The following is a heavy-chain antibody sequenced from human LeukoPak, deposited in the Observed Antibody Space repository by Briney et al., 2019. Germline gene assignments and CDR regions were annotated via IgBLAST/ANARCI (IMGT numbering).Heavy chain of an antibody. CDR3: ARESRDGYGLDY. CDR1: GFTFSSYG. D-gene: IGHD5-12*01. Sequence: GGSLRLSCAASGFTFSSYGMPWVRQAPGKGLEGGSIIWYDGSNKYYADPVKGRFTISRDNSKNTLYLQMNSLRAEDTAVYYCARESRDGYGLDYWGQGTLVTVSS. V-gene: IGHV3-33*01. J-gene: IGHJ4*02. CDR2: IWYDGSNK.